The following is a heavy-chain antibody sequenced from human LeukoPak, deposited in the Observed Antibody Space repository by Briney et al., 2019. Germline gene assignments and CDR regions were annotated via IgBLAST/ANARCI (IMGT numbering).Heavy chain of an antibody. V-gene: IGHV3-30*02. CDR2: IRYDGSNK. J-gene: IGHJ6*03. CDR1: GFTFSSYG. CDR3: AKCNKVLHTYYYYYYMDV. Sequence: GGSLRLSCAASGFTFSSYGMHWVRQAPGKGLEWVAFIRYDGSNKYYADSVKGRFTVSRDNSKNTLYLQMNSLRAEDTAVYYCAKCNKVLHTYYYYYYMDVWGKGTTVTVSS. D-gene: IGHD2/OR15-2a*01.